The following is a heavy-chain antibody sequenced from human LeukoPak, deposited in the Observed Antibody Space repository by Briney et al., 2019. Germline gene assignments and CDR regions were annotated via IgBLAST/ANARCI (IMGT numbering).Heavy chain of an antibody. Sequence: GGSPRLSCAASGFTFSSYWMHWVRQAPGKGLVWVSRINSDGSSTSYADSVKGRFTISRDNAKNTLYLQMNSLRAEDTAVYYCAREGYSSSAGFDYWGQGTLVTASP. J-gene: IGHJ4*02. V-gene: IGHV3-74*01. CDR1: GFTFSSYW. CDR2: INSDGSST. CDR3: AREGYSSSAGFDY. D-gene: IGHD6-6*01.